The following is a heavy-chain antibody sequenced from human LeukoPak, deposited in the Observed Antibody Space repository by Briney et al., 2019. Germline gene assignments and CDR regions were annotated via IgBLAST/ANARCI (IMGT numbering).Heavy chain of an antibody. V-gene: IGHV4-34*01. D-gene: IGHD3-3*01. J-gene: IGHJ4*02. CDR2: INHSGST. CDR3: ARGYYDFWSGYYTTSKRRSNFDY. CDR1: GGSFSGFY. Sequence: SETLSLTCAVYGGSFSGFYWSWIRQPPGKGLEWIGEINHSGSTNYNPSLKSRVTISVDTSKNQFSLKLSSVTAADTAVYYCARGYYDFWSGYYTTSKRRSNFDYWGQGTLVTVSS.